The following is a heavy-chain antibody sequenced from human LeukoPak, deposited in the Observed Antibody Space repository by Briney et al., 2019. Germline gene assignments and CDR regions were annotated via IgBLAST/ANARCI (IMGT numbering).Heavy chain of an antibody. D-gene: IGHD3-3*01. CDR3: ASLRFLEWLFWD. CDR2: IIPILGIA. Sequence: GASVKVSCKASGGTFSSYAISWVRQAPGQGLEWMGRIIPILGIANYAQKFQGRVTITADKSTSTAYIELSSLRSEDTAVYYCASLRFLEWLFWDWGQGTLVTVSS. J-gene: IGHJ4*02. CDR1: GGTFSSYA. V-gene: IGHV1-69*04.